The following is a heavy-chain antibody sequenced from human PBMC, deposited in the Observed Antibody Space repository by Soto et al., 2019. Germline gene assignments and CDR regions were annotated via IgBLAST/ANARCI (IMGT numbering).Heavy chain of an antibody. D-gene: IGHD6-19*01. CDR3: ARDARQWLVLSYYYYGMDV. CDR2: ISYDGSNK. V-gene: IGHV3-30-3*01. Sequence: GGSLRLSCAASGFTFSSYAMHWVRQAPGKGLEWVAVISYDGSNKYYADSVKGRFTISRDNSKNTLYLQMNSLRAEDTAVYYCARDARQWLVLSYYYYGMDVWGQGTTVTVSS. CDR1: GFTFSSYA. J-gene: IGHJ6*02.